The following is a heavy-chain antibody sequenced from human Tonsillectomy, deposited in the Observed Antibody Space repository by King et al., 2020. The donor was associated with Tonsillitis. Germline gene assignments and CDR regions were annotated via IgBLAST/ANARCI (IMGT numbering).Heavy chain of an antibody. Sequence: QLVQSGAEVKKPGESLKISCKGSGYSFTSYWIGWVRQMPGKGLEWMGIIYPGDSDTRYSPSFQGQVTISADKSISTAYLQWSSLQASDTAMYYCARRYCSGGSCYSVFDYWGQGTLVTVSS. CDR2: IYPGDSDT. V-gene: IGHV5-51*01. CDR1: GYSFTSYW. CDR3: ARRYCSGGSCYSVFDY. J-gene: IGHJ4*02. D-gene: IGHD2-15*01.